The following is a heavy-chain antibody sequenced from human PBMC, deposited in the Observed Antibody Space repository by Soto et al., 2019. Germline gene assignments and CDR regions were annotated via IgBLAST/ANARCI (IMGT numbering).Heavy chain of an antibody. CDR2: ISGGAGST. D-gene: IGHD2-8*01. Sequence: GGSLRLSCAASGFTFNNYAMSWVRQAPGKGLEWVSTISGGAGSTYYADSVEGRFTISRDNSINSLYLQINTLRAEDTAVYYCARDLLAGCTNGICVNNWFDPWGQGTLVTVSS. CDR3: ARDLLAGCTNGICVNNWFDP. CDR1: GFTFNNYA. J-gene: IGHJ5*02. V-gene: IGHV3-23*01.